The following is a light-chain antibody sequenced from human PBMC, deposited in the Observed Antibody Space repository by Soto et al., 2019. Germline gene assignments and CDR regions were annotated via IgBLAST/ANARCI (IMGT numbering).Light chain of an antibody. J-gene: IGKJ1*01. CDR3: QQYSSYWT. CDR1: QSISSW. V-gene: IGKV1-5*01. CDR2: DAS. Sequence: DIQLTQSPSTLSASVGDRVTITCRASQSISSWLAWYQQKPGKAPKLLIYDASSLESGVPSRFSGSGSGTEFTLTISSLQPDDFATYYCQQYSSYWTFGPGTKV.